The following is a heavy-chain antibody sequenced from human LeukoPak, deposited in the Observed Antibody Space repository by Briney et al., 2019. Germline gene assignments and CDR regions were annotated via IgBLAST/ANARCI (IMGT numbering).Heavy chain of an antibody. J-gene: IGHJ4*02. V-gene: IGHV3-53*01. CDR2: IYSDNT. D-gene: IGHD3-16*02. CDR3: ARPRLGELSPLDY. CDR1: GFTVSSNS. Sequence: GGSLRLSCTVSGFTVSSNSMSWVRQAPGKGLEWVSFIYSDNTHYSDSVKGRFTISRDNSKNTLYLQMNSLRAEDTAVYYCARPRLGELSPLDYWGQGTLVTVSS.